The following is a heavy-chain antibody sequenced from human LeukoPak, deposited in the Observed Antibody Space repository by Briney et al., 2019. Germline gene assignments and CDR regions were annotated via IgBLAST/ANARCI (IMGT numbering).Heavy chain of an antibody. J-gene: IGHJ4*02. V-gene: IGHV3-23*01. CDR3: AKTRPLDSSSWSHGDY. D-gene: IGHD6-13*01. Sequence: GGSLRLSCAASGFTFSSYAMSWVRQAPGKGLEWVLAISASGSSTYYGDSVKGRFTISRDNSKNTLYLQMNSLRAEDTAVYYCAKTRPLDSSSWSHGDYWGQGTLVTVSS. CDR2: ISASGSST. CDR1: GFTFSSYA.